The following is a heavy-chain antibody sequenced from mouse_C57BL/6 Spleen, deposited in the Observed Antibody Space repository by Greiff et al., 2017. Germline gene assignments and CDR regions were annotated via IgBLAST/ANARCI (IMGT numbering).Heavy chain of an antibody. CDR1: GYTFTSYW. V-gene: IGHV1-55*01. D-gene: IGHD2-4*01. Sequence: QVQLQQSGAELVKPGASVKMSCKASGYTFTSYWITWVKQRPGQGLEWIGDIYPGSGSTNYNEKFKSKATLTVDTSSSTAYMQLSSLTSEDSAVYYCARMYDYMAWFAYWGQGTLVTVSA. J-gene: IGHJ3*01. CDR3: ARMYDYMAWFAY. CDR2: IYPGSGST.